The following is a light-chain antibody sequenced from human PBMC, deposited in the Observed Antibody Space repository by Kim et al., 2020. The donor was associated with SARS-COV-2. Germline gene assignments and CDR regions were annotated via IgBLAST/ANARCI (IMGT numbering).Light chain of an antibody. J-gene: IGLJ2*01. Sequence: VALGQTVRTTCQGDSLRSYYASRDQKKPGQARVLVIYGKNNRPSGIPDRFSGSSSGNTASLTITGAQAEDEADYYCNTRDSSGPVVFGGGTKLTVL. CDR3: NTRDSSGPVV. V-gene: IGLV3-19*01. CDR2: GKN. CDR1: SLRSYY.